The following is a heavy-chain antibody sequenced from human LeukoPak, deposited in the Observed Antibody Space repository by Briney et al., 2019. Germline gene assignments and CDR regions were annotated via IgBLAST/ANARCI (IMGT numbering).Heavy chain of an antibody. CDR1: GFSFSTNW. D-gene: IGHD2-2*02. V-gene: IGHV3-7*01. CDR2: IKQDGSEK. CDR3: ARESVPAAIWGSVDAFDI. J-gene: IGHJ3*02. Sequence: GGSLRLSCAASGFSFSTNWMNWVRQAPGKGLEWVANIKQDGSEKYYVDSVKGRFTISRDNAKNSLYLQMSSLRAEDTAVYYCARESVPAAIWGSVDAFDIWGQGTMVTVSS.